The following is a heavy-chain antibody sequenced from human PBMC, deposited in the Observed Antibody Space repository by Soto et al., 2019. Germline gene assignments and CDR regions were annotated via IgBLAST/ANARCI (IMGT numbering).Heavy chain of an antibody. D-gene: IGHD6-19*01. V-gene: IGHV4-59*11. CDR1: GGSISGHY. Sequence: PSETLSLTCRVSGGSISGHYWTWSRQSPGKGLEWIGYIFYSGSTNYNPSLKSRVTISVDTSKNQFSLKMSSVTAADTAVYYCARVGSSGWSPDYWGRGTPVTVSS. CDR2: IFYSGST. J-gene: IGHJ4*02. CDR3: ARVGSSGWSPDY.